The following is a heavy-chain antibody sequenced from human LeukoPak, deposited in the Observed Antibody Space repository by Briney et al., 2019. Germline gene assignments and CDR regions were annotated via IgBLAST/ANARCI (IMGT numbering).Heavy chain of an antibody. J-gene: IGHJ6*02. CDR3: ARDSGYCSSTSCPNWPYYYYGMDV. V-gene: IGHV3-33*01. CDR1: GFTFSSYG. D-gene: IGHD2-2*01. CDR2: IWYDGSNK. Sequence: GGSLRLSCAASGFTFSSYGMHWVRQAPGKGLEWVAVIWYDGSNKYYADFVKGRFTISRDNSKNTLYLQMNSLRAEDTAVYYCARDSGYCSSTSCPNWPYYYYGMDVWGQGTTVTVSS.